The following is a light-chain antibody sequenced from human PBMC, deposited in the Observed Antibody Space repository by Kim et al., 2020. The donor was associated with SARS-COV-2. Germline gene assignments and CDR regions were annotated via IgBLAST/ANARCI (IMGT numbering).Light chain of an antibody. Sequence: QSALTQPASVSGSPGQTITISCTGTSSDVGGYNSVSWYQQYPGRAPTLMIYDVSKQPSGVSLRFSGSKSDNTASLTISGLQTGDEAHYYCSSYTSSRTWVFGGGTQLTVL. CDR2: DVS. CDR3: SSYTSSRTWV. V-gene: IGLV2-14*03. J-gene: IGLJ3*02. CDR1: SSDVGGYNS.